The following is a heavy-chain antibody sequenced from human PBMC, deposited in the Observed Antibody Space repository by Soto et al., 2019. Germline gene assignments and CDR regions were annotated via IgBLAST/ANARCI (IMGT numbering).Heavy chain of an antibody. D-gene: IGHD1-26*01. CDR3: ARVALSGGGWLDP. V-gene: IGHV1-46*01. CDR1: GYTFTSYY. CDR2: INPRGGST. J-gene: IGHJ5*02. Sequence: QVQLVQSGAEVKKPGASVNVSCKASGYTFTSYYMHWVRQAPGQGLEWMGIINPRGGSTIYAQKFQGRVTVTRDTSTSTVYMELSNLRSDDTAIYYCARVALSGGGWLDPWGQGTLVTVSS.